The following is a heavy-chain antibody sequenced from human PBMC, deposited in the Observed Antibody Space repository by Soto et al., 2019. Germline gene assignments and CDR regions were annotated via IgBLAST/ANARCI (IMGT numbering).Heavy chain of an antibody. V-gene: IGHV1-69*13. Sequence: GASVKVSCKASGGTFSSYAISWVRQAPGQGLGWMGGIIPIFGTANYAQKFQGRVTITADESTSTAYMELSSLRSEDTAVYYCARARVAKLEAAAGPRGRWFDPWGQGTLVTVSS. D-gene: IGHD6-13*01. CDR2: IIPIFGTA. CDR1: GGTFSSYA. CDR3: ARARVAKLEAAAGPRGRWFDP. J-gene: IGHJ5*02.